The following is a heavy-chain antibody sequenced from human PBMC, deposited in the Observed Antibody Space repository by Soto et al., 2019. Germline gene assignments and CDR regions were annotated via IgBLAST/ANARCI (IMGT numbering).Heavy chain of an antibody. CDR2: VNPSGGHT. Sequence: QVQLMQSGAEVKKPGASVKVSCKASGDTFSDYYIHWVRQAPGQGLEWMGTVNPSGGHTTYSQHFLGRGTMTRDTSTSTLHMELTSLTSEDTAVYYWARGGHVVVVTAALDYWGQGTLVTVSS. J-gene: IGHJ4*02. D-gene: IGHD2-21*02. CDR3: ARGGHVVVVTAALDY. CDR1: GDTFSDYY. V-gene: IGHV1-46*01.